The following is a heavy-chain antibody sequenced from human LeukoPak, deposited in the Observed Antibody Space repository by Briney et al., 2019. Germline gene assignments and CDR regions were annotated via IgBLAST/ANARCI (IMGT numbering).Heavy chain of an antibody. J-gene: IGHJ4*02. V-gene: IGHV4-59*01. CDR1: GGSISSYY. CDR2: IYYSGST. CDR3: ARGSPHYYDSSGFYSN. D-gene: IGHD3-22*01. Sequence: SETLSLTCTVSGGSISSYYWTWIRQPPGKGLEWIAYIYYSGSTNYNPSLKSRVTISADTSKNQFSLKLSSVTAADTAVYYCARGSPHYYDSSGFYSNWGQGTLVTVSS.